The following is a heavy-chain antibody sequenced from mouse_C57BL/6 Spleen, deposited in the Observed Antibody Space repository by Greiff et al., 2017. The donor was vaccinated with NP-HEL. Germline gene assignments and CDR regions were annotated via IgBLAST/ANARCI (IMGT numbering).Heavy chain of an antibody. V-gene: IGHV1-53*01. CDR2: INPSNGGT. D-gene: IGHD1-1*01. J-gene: IGHJ2*01. Sequence: VQLQQPGTELVKPGASVKLSCKASGYTFTSYWMHWVKQRPGQGLEWIGNINPSNGGTNYNEKFKSKATLTVDKSSSTAYMQLSSLTSEDSAVYYCARSAIDYYGSSYYFDYWGQGTTLTVSS. CDR1: GYTFTSYW. CDR3: ARSAIDYYGSSYYFDY.